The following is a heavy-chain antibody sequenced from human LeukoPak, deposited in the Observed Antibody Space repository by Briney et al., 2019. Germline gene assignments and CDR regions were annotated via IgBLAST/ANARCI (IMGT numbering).Heavy chain of an antibody. CDR1: GFSLSTSGMC. J-gene: IGHJ4*02. Sequence: SGPALVKPTQTLTLTCTFSGFSLSTSGMCVSWIRQPPGKALEWLALIDWDDDKYYSTSLKTRLTISKDTSKNQVVLTMTNMDPVDTATYYCARMLYDSSGYYCPYFDYWGQGTLVTVSS. CDR2: IDWDDDK. V-gene: IGHV2-70*01. CDR3: ARMLYDSSGYYCPYFDY. D-gene: IGHD3-22*01.